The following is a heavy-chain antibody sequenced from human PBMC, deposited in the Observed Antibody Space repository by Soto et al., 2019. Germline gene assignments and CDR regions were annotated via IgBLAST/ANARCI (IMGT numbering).Heavy chain of an antibody. V-gene: IGHV3-33*01. CDR3: ARAQYSSSWYPFDY. J-gene: IGHJ4*02. D-gene: IGHD6-13*01. Sequence: QVQLVESGGGVVQPGRSLRLSCAASGFTFSSYGMHWVRQAPGKGLEWVAVIYYDGSNKYYADSVKGRFTISRDNSKNTLYLQMNTLSAEDTAVYYCARAQYSSSWYPFDYWGQGTLVTVSS. CDR1: GFTFSSYG. CDR2: IYYDGSNK.